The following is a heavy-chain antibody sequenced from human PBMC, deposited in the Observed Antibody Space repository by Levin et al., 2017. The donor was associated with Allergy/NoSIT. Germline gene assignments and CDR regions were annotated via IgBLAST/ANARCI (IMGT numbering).Heavy chain of an antibody. CDR2: ISGSGGST. Sequence: PGGSLRLSCAASGFTFSTYAMSWVRQAPGKGLEWVSAISGSGGSTYYADSVKGRLTISRANSKNTLYLQMNSLRAEDTAVYYCAKDFSTLGIYGMDVWGQGTTVTVSS. V-gene: IGHV3-23*01. CDR1: GFTFSTYA. CDR3: AKDFSTLGIYGMDV. J-gene: IGHJ6*02. D-gene: IGHD3-16*01.